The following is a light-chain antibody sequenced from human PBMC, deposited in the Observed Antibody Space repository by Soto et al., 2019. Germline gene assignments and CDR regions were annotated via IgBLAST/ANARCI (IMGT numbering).Light chain of an antibody. CDR1: SSNIGAGYD. V-gene: IGLV1-40*01. J-gene: IGLJ2*01. CDR3: QSYDSSLSAHVV. CDR2: GNS. Sequence: QAVVTQPPSVSGAPGQRVTISCTGSSSNIGAGYDVHWYQQLPGTAPKLLIYGNSNRTSGVPDRFSGSKSGTSASLAITGLQAEDEADYYCQSYDSSLSAHVVFGGGTKLTVL.